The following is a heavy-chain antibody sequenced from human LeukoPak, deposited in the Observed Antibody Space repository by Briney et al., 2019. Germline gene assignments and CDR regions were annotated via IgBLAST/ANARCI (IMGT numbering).Heavy chain of an antibody. CDR2: ISSSSSTI. V-gene: IGHV3-48*01. CDR3: AREREDYYFDY. J-gene: IGHJ4*02. D-gene: IGHD2-15*01. CDR1: GFMFSSNW. Sequence: TGGSLRLSCAASGFMFSSNWMSWVRLAPGKGLEWVSYISSSSSTIYYADSVKGRFTISRDNAKNSLYLQMNSLRAEDTAVYYCAREREDYYFDYWGQGTLVTVSS.